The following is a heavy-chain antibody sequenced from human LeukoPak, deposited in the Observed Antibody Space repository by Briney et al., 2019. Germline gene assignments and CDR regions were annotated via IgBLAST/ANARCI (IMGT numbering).Heavy chain of an antibody. CDR2: IYYSGST. Sequence: TSETLSLTCTVSGGSISSSSYYWGWIRQPPGKGLEWIGSIYYSGSTYYNPSLKSRVTISVDTSKNQFSLKLSSVTAADTAVYYCARQYSGSPGGFDPWGQGALVTVSS. CDR1: GGSISSSSYY. V-gene: IGHV4-39*07. J-gene: IGHJ5*02. CDR3: ARQYSGSPGGFDP. D-gene: IGHD1-26*01.